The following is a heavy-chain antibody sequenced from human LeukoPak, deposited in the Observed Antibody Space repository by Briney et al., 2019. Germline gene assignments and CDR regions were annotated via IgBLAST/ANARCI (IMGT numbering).Heavy chain of an antibody. CDR2: FDPEDGET. D-gene: IGHD2-15*01. CDR3: AGGGRLHDAFDI. CDR1: GYTLTELS. Sequence: ASVKVSCKVSGYTLTELSMHWVRHAPGKGLEWMGGFDPEDGETIYAQKFQGRVTMTEDTSTDTAYMELSSLRSEDTAVYYCAGGGRLHDAFDIWGQGTMVTVSS. V-gene: IGHV1-24*01. J-gene: IGHJ3*02.